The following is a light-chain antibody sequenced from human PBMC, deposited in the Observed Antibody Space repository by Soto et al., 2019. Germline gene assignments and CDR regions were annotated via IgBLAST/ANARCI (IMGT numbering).Light chain of an antibody. CDR3: TSYTSSSTLDV. CDR2: EVS. CDR1: SSDVGGYNY. J-gene: IGLJ1*01. Sequence: TQPASASGSPGQSITSSCTRTSSDVGGYNYVSWYQQHPGKAPKLMIYEVSNRPLGVSNRFSGSKSGNTASLTISGLQAEDEADYYCTSYTSSSTLDVFGTGTKVTVL. V-gene: IGLV2-14*01.